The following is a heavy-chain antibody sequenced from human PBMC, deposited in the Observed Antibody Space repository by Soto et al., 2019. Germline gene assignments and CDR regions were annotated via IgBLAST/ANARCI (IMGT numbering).Heavy chain of an antibody. CDR2: IIPIFGTA. CDR1: GGTFSSYA. CDR3: ARDKERMTIFGVVYGMDV. D-gene: IGHD3-3*01. J-gene: IGHJ6*01. Sequence: GASVKVSCKASGGTFSSYAISWVRQAPGQGLEWMGGIIPIFGTANYAQKFQGRVTITADKSTSTAYMELSSLRSEDTAVYYCARDKERMTIFGVVYGMDVWGQGTTVTGS. V-gene: IGHV1-69*06.